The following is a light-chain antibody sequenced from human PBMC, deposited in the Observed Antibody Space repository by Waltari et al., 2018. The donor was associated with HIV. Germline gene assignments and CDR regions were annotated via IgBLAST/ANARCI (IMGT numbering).Light chain of an antibody. CDR3: QQYNNWPRT. V-gene: IGKV3-15*01. CDR1: PSVASN. J-gene: IGKJ1*01. Sequence: ELVMTQSPTLLSVSPGARATLSGRASPSVASNSALYQQKPGQAPGLLISGASTRATGIPARFGGSGSGTEFTLTISSLQSEDFAVYDCQQYNNWPRTFGQGTKVEIK. CDR2: GAS.